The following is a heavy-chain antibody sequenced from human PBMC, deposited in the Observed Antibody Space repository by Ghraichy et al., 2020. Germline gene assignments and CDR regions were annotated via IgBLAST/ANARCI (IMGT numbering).Heavy chain of an antibody. V-gene: IGHV4-39*01. CDR2: IYYSGST. D-gene: IGHD2-15*01. J-gene: IGHJ5*02. CDR3: ARGGATATRYCSGGSCLTTWFDP. Sequence: SETLSLTCTVSGGSISSSSYYWGWIRQPPGKGLEWIGSIYYSGSTYYNPSLKSRVTISVDTSKNQFSLKLSSVTAADTAVYYCARGGATATRYCSGGSCLTTWFDPWGQGTLVTVSS. CDR1: GGSISSSSYY.